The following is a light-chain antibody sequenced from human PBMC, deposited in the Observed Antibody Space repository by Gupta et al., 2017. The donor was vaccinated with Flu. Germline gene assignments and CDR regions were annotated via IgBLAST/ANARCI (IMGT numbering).Light chain of an antibody. CDR1: ESITSY. Sequence: DIQMTQSPSSLPASVGGRVTITCRASESITSYLNWYQQKPGKAPNLVIYAASNLQSGVPSRFSGSGSGTDFTLTISSLQPEDSATYYCQESYTTAVSFGQGTKLEIE. V-gene: IGKV1-39*01. CDR2: AAS. CDR3: QESYTTAVS. J-gene: IGKJ2*03.